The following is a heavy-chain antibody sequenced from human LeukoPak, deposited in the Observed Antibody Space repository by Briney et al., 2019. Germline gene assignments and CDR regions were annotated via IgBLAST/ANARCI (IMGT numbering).Heavy chain of an antibody. CDR1: GFHFRTYA. V-gene: IGHV3-30*04. CDR2: ISYDGSNK. Sequence: PGGSLRLSCAASGFHFRTYAMHWVRQAPGKGLEWVAVISYDGSNKYYADSVKGRFTISRDNSKNTLYLQMNSLRAEDTAVYYCAKDFKTNIIVGATLDYWGQGTLVTVSS. CDR3: AKDFKTNIIVGATLDY. J-gene: IGHJ4*02. D-gene: IGHD1-26*01.